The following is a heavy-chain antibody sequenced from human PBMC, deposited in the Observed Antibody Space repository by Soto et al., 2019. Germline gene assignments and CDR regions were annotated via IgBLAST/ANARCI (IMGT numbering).Heavy chain of an antibody. Sequence: EVQLLESGGGLVQPGGSLRLSCGASGFSFSSYAMSWVRQAPGKGLEWVSGISSSGGSTYYADSVKGRFTISRDNAKNTLYMQMKSLRAEDTAVYSCAKQLMVRGVVLLFDYWGQGTLVTVSS. CDR1: GFSFSSYA. CDR3: AKQLMVRGVVLLFDY. CDR2: ISSSGGST. V-gene: IGHV3-23*01. D-gene: IGHD3-10*01. J-gene: IGHJ4*02.